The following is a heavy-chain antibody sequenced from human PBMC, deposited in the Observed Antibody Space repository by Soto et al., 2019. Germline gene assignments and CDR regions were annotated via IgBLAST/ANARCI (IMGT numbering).Heavy chain of an antibody. Sequence: ASVKVSCKASGYTFTSYYMHWVRQAPGQGLEWMGWINPNSGGTNYAQTFQGWVTMTRDTSISTAYMELSRLRSDDTAVYYCAREAFGIVVVPSPTYGMDVWGQGTTVTVSS. CDR1: GYTFTSYY. CDR2: INPNSGGT. D-gene: IGHD2-2*01. CDR3: AREAFGIVVVPSPTYGMDV. V-gene: IGHV1-2*04. J-gene: IGHJ6*02.